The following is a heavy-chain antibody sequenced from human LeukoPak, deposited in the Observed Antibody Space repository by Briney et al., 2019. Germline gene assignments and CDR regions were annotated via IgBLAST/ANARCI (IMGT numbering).Heavy chain of an antibody. Sequence: GGSLRLSCAASGFSVSGKFMSWVREAPGKGLEWVSIIHYDGKIRYAGSVGGRFTIYRDDSENTLFLQMNSLRVDDTAVYFCASGDGYLQPYWGQGTLVTVSS. CDR2: IHYDGKI. J-gene: IGHJ4*02. CDR1: GFSVSGKF. CDR3: ASGDGYLQPY. V-gene: IGHV3-53*01. D-gene: IGHD2-21*01.